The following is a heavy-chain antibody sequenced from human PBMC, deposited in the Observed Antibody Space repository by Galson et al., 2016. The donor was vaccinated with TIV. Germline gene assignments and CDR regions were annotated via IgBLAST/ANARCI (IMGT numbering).Heavy chain of an antibody. CDR2: IFPDDSGT. D-gene: IGHD3-22*01. CDR1: GYRFSSYW. V-gene: IGHV5-51*01. CDR3: SRHFRYSDSSGYHYFDS. Sequence: QSGAAVKKPGESLKISCKGAGYRFSSYWIGWVRQRPGKGLEWLGIIFPDDSGTRYSPSLEGQVTFSADKSIRTAYLQWSSLKASDTAIYYCSRHFRYSDSSGYHYFDSWGQGTMVTVSS. J-gene: IGHJ4*02.